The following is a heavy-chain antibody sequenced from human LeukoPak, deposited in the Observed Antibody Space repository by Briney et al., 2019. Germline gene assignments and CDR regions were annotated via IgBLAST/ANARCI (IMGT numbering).Heavy chain of an antibody. D-gene: IGHD6-19*01. CDR3: ARDYPPPPVAGPYYFDY. Sequence: PGGSLRLSCAAPGFTINNYGIHWVRQAPGKGLEWVAVISYDGDNKYYADSLKGRFTISRDNSKNTLFLQMHNLRAEDTAVYYCARDYPPPPVAGPYYFDYWGQGTLVTVSS. CDR2: ISYDGDNK. V-gene: IGHV3-30*03. CDR1: GFTINNYG. J-gene: IGHJ4*02.